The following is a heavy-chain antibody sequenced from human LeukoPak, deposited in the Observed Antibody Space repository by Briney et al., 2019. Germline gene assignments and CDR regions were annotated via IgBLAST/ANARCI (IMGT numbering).Heavy chain of an antibody. D-gene: IGHD3-3*01. V-gene: IGHV1-46*01. CDR1: GYTFTSYY. CDR3: ARDGEWLQFRH. J-gene: IGHJ1*01. Sequence: GASVKVSCKASGYTFTSYYMHWVRQAPGQGLEWMGIINPSGGSTSYAQKFQGRVTMTRDMSTSTVYMELSSLRSEDTAVYYCARDGEWLQFRHWGQGTLVAVSS. CDR2: INPSGGST.